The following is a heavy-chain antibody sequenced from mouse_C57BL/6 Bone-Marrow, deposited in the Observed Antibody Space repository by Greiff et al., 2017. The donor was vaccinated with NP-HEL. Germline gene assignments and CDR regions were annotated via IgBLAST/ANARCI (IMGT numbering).Heavy chain of an antibody. Sequence: EVQGVESGGGLVKPGGSLKLSCAASGFTFSSYTMSWVRQTPEKRLEWVATISGGGGNTYYPDSVKGRFTISRDNAKNTLYLQMSSLRSEDTALYYCARIYYYGSSPFAYWGQGTLVTVSA. V-gene: IGHV5-9*01. D-gene: IGHD1-1*01. CDR1: GFTFSSYT. CDR3: ARIYYYGSSPFAY. CDR2: ISGGGGNT. J-gene: IGHJ3*01.